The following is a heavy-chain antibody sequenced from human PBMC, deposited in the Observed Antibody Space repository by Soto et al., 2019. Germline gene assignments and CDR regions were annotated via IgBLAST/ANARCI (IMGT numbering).Heavy chain of an antibody. CDR1: GGSFSGYY. D-gene: IGHD3-10*01. J-gene: IGHJ4*02. V-gene: IGHV4-34*01. CDR2: INHSGST. CDR3: ARFPMVRGVMIPFDY. Sequence: QVQLQQWGAGLLKPSETLSLTCAVYGGSFSGYYWSWIRQPPGKGLEWIGEINHSGSTNYNPSLKSRVTISVDTSKNQVSLKLSSVTAADTAVYYCARFPMVRGVMIPFDYWGQGTLVTVSS.